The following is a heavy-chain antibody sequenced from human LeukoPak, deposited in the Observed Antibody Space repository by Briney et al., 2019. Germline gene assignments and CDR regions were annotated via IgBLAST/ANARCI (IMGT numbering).Heavy chain of an antibody. D-gene: IGHD6-6*01. CDR3: VRSSSITARQYYYMDV. J-gene: IGHJ6*03. CDR1: GGSITSYY. Sequence: SETLSLTCTVSGGSITSYYWSWIRQPPGKGLEWIGYIHYSGSTNYNPSVKRRVTISVDTPKKQLSLKLSSVTAADTAVYYCVRSSSITARQYYYMDVWGEGTTVTVSS. V-gene: IGHV4-59*01. CDR2: IHYSGST.